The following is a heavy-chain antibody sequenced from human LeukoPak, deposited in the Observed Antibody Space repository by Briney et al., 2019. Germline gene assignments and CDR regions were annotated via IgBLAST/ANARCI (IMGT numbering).Heavy chain of an antibody. D-gene: IGHD3-3*01. CDR3: AKDSNYDFWSGYSYFDY. J-gene: IGHJ4*02. Sequence: PGGSLRLSCAASGFTFSSYAMSWVRQAPGKGLEWVSAISGSGGSTYYADSVKGRFTISRDNSKNTLYLQMNSLRAEDTAVYYCAKDSNYDFWSGYSYFDYWGQGTLVTVSS. CDR1: GFTFSSYA. CDR2: ISGSGGST. V-gene: IGHV3-23*01.